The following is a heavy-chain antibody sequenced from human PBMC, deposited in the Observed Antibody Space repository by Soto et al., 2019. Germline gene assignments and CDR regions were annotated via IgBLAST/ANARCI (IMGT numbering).Heavy chain of an antibody. D-gene: IGHD2-2*01. Sequence: ASVKVSCKASGYTFTSYGISWVRQAPGQGLEWMGWISAYNGNTNYAQKLQGRVTMTTDTSTSTAYMELRSLRSDDTAVYYCARHGDCRSISCSYFHYMDVWGKGTTVTVSS. CDR3: ARHGDCRSISCSYFHYMDV. V-gene: IGHV1-18*01. CDR1: GYTFTSYG. CDR2: ISAYNGNT. J-gene: IGHJ6*03.